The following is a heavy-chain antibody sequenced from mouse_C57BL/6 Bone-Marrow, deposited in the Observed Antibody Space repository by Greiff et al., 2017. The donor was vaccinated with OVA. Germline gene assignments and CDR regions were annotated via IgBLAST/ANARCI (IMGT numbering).Heavy chain of an antibody. J-gene: IGHJ4*01. V-gene: IGHV5-17*01. CDR1: GFTFSDYG. CDR3: ARRPGYYYAMDY. Sequence: EVKLMESGGGLVKPGGSLKLSCAASGFTFSDYGMHWVRQAPEKGLEWVAYISSGSSTIYYADTVKGRFTISRDNAKNTLFLQMTSLRSADTAMYYCARRPGYYYAMDYWGQGTSVTVSS. CDR2: ISSGSSTI.